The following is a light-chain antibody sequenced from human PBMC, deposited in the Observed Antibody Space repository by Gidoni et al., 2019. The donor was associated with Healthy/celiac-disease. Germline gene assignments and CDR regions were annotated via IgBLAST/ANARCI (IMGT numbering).Light chain of an antibody. CDR3: QQYHHWPGT. J-gene: IGKJ5*01. V-gene: IGKV3-15*01. CDR2: GAY. CDR1: QCVSSN. Sequence: EIVTTHSPATLSVSPEERAHLPCRASQCVSSNLAWFQQKPGQAPRLLIYGAYTRATAIPARFSGCGSGTEFTLSLSSLQSEDFAVYSCQQYHHWPGTFSQGTRLEIK.